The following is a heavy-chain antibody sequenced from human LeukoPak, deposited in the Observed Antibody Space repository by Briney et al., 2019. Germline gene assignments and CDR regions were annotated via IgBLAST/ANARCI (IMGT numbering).Heavy chain of an antibody. CDR2: ISSTSDTI. CDR1: GFAFSRYS. Sequence: GGSLRLSCAGSGFAFSRYSMNWVRQAPGRGLEWISFISSTSDTIYYADSVKGRFTISRDNARDSLYLQMNNLRAEDTAVYYCAKDKDDFWSGYTAPDAFDIWGQGTMVTVSS. CDR3: AKDKDDFWSGYTAPDAFDI. V-gene: IGHV3-48*01. D-gene: IGHD3-3*01. J-gene: IGHJ3*02.